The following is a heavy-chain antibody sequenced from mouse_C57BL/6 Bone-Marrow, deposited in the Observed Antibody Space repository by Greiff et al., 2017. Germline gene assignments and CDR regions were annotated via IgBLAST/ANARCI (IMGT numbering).Heavy chain of an antibody. CDR2: IHPNSGST. CDR1: GYTFTSYW. J-gene: IGHJ4*01. V-gene: IGHV1-64*01. Sequence: QVQLQQPGAELVKPGASVKLSCKASGYTFTSYWMHWVKQRPGQGLEWIGMIHPNSGSTNYNEKFKSKATLTVDKSSSTAYLQLSSLTSEDSAVYYCAGRITTGGMDYWGQGTSVTVSS. D-gene: IGHD1-1*01. CDR3: AGRITTGGMDY.